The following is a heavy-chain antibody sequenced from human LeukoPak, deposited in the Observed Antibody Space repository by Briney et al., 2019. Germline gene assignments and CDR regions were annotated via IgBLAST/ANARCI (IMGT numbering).Heavy chain of an antibody. J-gene: IGHJ3*02. CDR2: IVVGSGNT. D-gene: IGHD3-22*01. Sequence: EASVKVSCKASGFTFTSSAMQWVRQARGQRREGIGWIVVGSGNTNYAQKFQERVTITRDMSTSTAYMALSSLRSEDTAVYYCAVDSSGHHDAFDIWGKGTMVTVSS. CDR1: GFTFTSSA. V-gene: IGHV1-58*02. CDR3: AVDSSGHHDAFDI.